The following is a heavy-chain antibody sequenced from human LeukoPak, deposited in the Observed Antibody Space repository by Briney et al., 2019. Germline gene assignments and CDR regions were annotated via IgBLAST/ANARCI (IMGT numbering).Heavy chain of an antibody. J-gene: IGHJ4*02. CDR1: GFTFSNAW. CDR2: ISSTSRTI. D-gene: IGHD1-26*01. V-gene: IGHV3-48*02. CDR3: ARNEWADY. Sequence: PGGSLRLSCEASGFTFSNAWMNWVRQAPGKGPEWVSYISSTSRTIFYADSVKGRFTISRDNAKNSLYLHMNSLRDEDTAVYYCARNEWADYWGQGTLVTVSS.